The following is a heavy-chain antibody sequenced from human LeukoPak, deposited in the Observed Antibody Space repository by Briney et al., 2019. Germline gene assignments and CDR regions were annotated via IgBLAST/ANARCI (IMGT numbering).Heavy chain of an antibody. J-gene: IGHJ4*02. CDR1: GAPITSYY. CDR2: IYTSGST. V-gene: IGHV4-4*07. Sequence: SETLSLTCSVSGAPITSYYWSWIRQPAGKGLEWIGRIYTSGSTDYNPSLKSRVTMSVDTSKNQFSLKLNSVTAADTAVYYCARYSSSSSFDCWGQGTLVTVSS. D-gene: IGHD6-13*01. CDR3: ARYSSSSSFDC.